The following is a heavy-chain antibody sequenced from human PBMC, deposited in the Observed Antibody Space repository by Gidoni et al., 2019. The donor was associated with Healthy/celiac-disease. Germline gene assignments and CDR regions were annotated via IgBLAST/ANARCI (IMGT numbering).Heavy chain of an antibody. V-gene: IGHV3-15*01. CDR2: IKSKTDGGTT. D-gene: IGHD6-19*01. CDR3: TTDFAVAPGWY. CDR1: GFTFSNAW. Sequence: VQLVESGGGLVKPGGSLVLSCDAPGFTFSNAWMGWDRQAPGKGVEWVGRIKSKTDGGTTDYAAPVKGRFTISRDDSKNTLYLQMNSLKTEDTAVYYCTTDFAVAPGWYWGQGTLVTVSS. J-gene: IGHJ4*02.